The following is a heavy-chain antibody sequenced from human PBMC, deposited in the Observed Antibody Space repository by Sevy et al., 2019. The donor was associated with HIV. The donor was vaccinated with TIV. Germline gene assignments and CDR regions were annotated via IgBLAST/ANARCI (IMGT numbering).Heavy chain of an antibody. CDR2: IRSKGNSYAT. CDR3: TSLSVDTAMGFDY. CDR1: GFTFSGSA. V-gene: IGHV3-73*01. J-gene: IGHJ4*02. D-gene: IGHD5-18*01. Sequence: GRSLRLSCAASGFTFSGSAMHWVRQASGKGLEWVGRIRSKGNSYATAYAASVKGRFTISRDDSKNTAYLQMNSLKTEDTAVYYCTSLSVDTAMGFDYWGQGTLVTVSS.